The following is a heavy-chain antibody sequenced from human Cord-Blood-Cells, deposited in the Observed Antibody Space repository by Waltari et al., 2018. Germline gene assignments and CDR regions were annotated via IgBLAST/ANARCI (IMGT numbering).Heavy chain of an antibody. J-gene: IGHJ4*02. CDR1: GGSFSGYY. Sequence: QVQLQQWGAGLLKPSETLSLTCAVYGGSFSGYYWSWIRQPPGKGLEWIGEINHSGSTNYHPSLKSRVTISVDTSKNQFSLKLSSVTAADTAVYYCVRRAATTVDYWGQGTLVTVSS. CDR2: INHSGST. V-gene: IGHV4-34*01. CDR3: VRRAATTVDY. D-gene: IGHD2-15*01.